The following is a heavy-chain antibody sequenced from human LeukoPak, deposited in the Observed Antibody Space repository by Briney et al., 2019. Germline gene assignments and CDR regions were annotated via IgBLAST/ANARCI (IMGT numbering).Heavy chain of an antibody. CDR1: GYSFTSSW. Sequence: GESLKISCKGSGYSFTSSWIGRVRQMPGKGLEWLGTIYPGDSDTRYYPSFQGPVTISADKSISTAYLQRSSLMASDTAMYYCARLPHSSSSSHYYYYGMDVWGQGTTVTVSS. CDR3: ARLPHSSSSSHYYYYGMDV. CDR2: IYPGDSDT. J-gene: IGHJ6*02. D-gene: IGHD6-6*01. V-gene: IGHV5-51*01.